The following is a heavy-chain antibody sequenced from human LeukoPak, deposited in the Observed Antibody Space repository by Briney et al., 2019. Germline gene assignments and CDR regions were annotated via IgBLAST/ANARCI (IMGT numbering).Heavy chain of an antibody. D-gene: IGHD5-18*01. Sequence: SETLSLTCTVSGGSISSNGYYWGWIRQSPGEGLEWIGNIYYSGITYYNASLKSRVTISVDTSKNQFSLKVRSVTAADTAVYYCARDYQGGYGDKTVDYWGQGTLVTVSS. CDR3: ARDYQGGYGDKTVDY. CDR2: IYYSGIT. CDR1: GGSISSNGYY. V-gene: IGHV4-39*02. J-gene: IGHJ4*02.